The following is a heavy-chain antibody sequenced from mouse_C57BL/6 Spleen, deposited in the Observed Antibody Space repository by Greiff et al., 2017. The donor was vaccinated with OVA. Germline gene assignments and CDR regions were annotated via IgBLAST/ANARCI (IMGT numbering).Heavy chain of an antibody. CDR2: IDPEDGET. CDR3: AFGSVVNLDY. D-gene: IGHD1-1*01. J-gene: IGHJ2*01. Sequence: VQLQQSGAELVKPGASVKLSCTASGFNIKDYYMHWVKQRTEQGLEWIGRIDPEDGETKYAPKFQGKATITADTSPNTAYLQLSSLTSEDTAVYYCAFGSVVNLDYWGQGTTLTVSS. V-gene: IGHV14-2*01. CDR1: GFNIKDYY.